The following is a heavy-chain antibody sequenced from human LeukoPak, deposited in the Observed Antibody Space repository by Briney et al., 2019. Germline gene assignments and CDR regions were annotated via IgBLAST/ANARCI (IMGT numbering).Heavy chain of an antibody. D-gene: IGHD3-16*02. CDR1: GYTFTNDW. Sequence: GESLKISCKASGYTFTNDWIGWVRQMPGKGLEWMGIIYPGDSDTRYSPSFQGQVTISADKSISTAYLQWSSLKASDTAMYYCARPDGWGSYHPFDYWGQGTLVTVSS. CDR2: IYPGDSDT. CDR3: ARPDGWGSYHPFDY. J-gene: IGHJ4*02. V-gene: IGHV5-51*01.